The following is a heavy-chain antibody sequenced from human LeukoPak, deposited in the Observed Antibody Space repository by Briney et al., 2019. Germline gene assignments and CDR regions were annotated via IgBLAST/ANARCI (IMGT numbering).Heavy chain of an antibody. CDR1: GFTFSSYA. V-gene: IGHV3-23*01. J-gene: IGHJ4*02. D-gene: IGHD3-10*01. Sequence: GGSLRLSCAASGFTFSSYAMSWVRQAPGKGLEWVSAISGSGGSTYYADSVKGRFTISRDNSKNTLYLQMNSLRAEDTAAYYCAKDLDYYSSGMYYWGQGTLVTVSS. CDR3: AKDLDYYSSGMYY. CDR2: ISGSGGST.